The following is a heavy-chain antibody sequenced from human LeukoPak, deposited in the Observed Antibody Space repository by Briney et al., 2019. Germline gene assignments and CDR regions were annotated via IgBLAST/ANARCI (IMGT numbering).Heavy chain of an antibody. Sequence: ASVKVSCKASGYTFTGYYMHWVRQAPGQGLEWMGRINPNSGGTNYAQKFQGRVTMTRDTSTSTVYMELSSLRSEDTAVYYCARPHLANYYDSSGYLGGYFDYWGQGTLVTVSS. CDR3: ARPHLANYYDSSGYLGGYFDY. CDR2: INPNSGGT. CDR1: GYTFTGYY. D-gene: IGHD3-22*01. J-gene: IGHJ4*02. V-gene: IGHV1-2*06.